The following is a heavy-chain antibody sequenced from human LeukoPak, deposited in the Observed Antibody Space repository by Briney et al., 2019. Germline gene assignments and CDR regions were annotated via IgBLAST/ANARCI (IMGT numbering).Heavy chain of an antibody. V-gene: IGHV4-34*01. CDR1: GGSFSTYY. D-gene: IGHD4/OR15-4a*01. CDR3: AKYLGANAFDI. J-gene: IGHJ3*02. CDR2: INHSGST. Sequence: SETLSLTCAVYGGSFSTYYWSWIRQPPGKGLEWIGEINHSGSTNYNPSLKSRVTMSVDTSKNQPSLKLSSVTAADTAVYYCAKYLGANAFDIWGQGTMVTVSS.